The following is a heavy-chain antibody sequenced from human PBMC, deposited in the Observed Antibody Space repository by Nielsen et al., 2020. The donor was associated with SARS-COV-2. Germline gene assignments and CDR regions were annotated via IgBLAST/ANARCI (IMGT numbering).Heavy chain of an antibody. CDR2: ISYDGSNK. J-gene: IGHJ4*02. CDR1: GFTFDDYA. Sequence: GESLKISCAASGFTFDDYAMHWVRQAPGKGLEWVAVISYDGSNKYYADSVKGRFTISRDNSKNTLYLQMNSLRAEDTAVYYCARGGGNNYYGSGSYVYWGQGTLVTVSS. CDR3: ARGGGNNYYGSGSYVY. V-gene: IGHV3-30-3*01. D-gene: IGHD3-10*01.